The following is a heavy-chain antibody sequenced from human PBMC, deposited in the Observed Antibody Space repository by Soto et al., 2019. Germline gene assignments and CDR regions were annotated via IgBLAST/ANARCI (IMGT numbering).Heavy chain of an antibody. V-gene: IGHV1-46*03. J-gene: IGHJ6*02. D-gene: IGHD2-2*01. Sequence: GASVKVSCKASGYTLTSYYLQGVRQAPGQGPEWMGLINPSGGITNDAEKFQDRATMTSNTSTSTVYMELSSRRSEDTAVYYCARGISTTRNYYYYGMDFWGQGTTAKVS. CDR2: INPSGGIT. CDR1: GYTLTSYY. CDR3: ARGISTTRNYYYYGMDF.